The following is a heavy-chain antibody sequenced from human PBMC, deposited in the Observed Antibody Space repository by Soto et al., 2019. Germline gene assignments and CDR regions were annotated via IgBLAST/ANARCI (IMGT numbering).Heavy chain of an antibody. Sequence: SETLSLTCAVYGGSFSGYYWSWIRQPPGKGLEWIGEINHSGSTNYNPSPKSRVTISVDTSKNQFSLKLSSVTAADTAVYYCAGTTVTTDSGDYWGQGTLVTVSS. CDR2: INHSGST. D-gene: IGHD4-17*01. J-gene: IGHJ4*02. CDR1: GGSFSGYY. CDR3: AGTTVTTDSGDY. V-gene: IGHV4-34*01.